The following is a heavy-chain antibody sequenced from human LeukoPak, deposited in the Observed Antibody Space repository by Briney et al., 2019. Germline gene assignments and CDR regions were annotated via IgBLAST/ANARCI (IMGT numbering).Heavy chain of an antibody. Sequence: GGSLRLSCAASGFTFSSYGMHWVRQAPGKGLEWVAFIRYDGSNKYYADSVKGRFTISRDNSKNTLYLQMNSLRAEDTAVYYCALRVAGTEGPFDYWGQGTLVTVSS. D-gene: IGHD6-19*01. J-gene: IGHJ4*02. CDR3: ALRVAGTEGPFDY. V-gene: IGHV3-30*02. CDR1: GFTFSSYG. CDR2: IRYDGSNK.